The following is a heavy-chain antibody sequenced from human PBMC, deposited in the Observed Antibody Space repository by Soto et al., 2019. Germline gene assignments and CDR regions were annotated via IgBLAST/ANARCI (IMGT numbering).Heavy chain of an antibody. CDR3: ARDYLGFMGGYYFDY. D-gene: IGHD1-26*01. J-gene: IGHJ4*02. CDR1: GFTFSSYG. Sequence: GGSLRLSCAASGFTFSSYGMHWVRQAPGKGLEWVAVIWYDGSNKYYADSVKGRFTISRDNSKNTLYLQMNSLRAEDTAVYYCARDYLGFMGGYYFDYWGQGTLVTVSS. V-gene: IGHV3-33*01. CDR2: IWYDGSNK.